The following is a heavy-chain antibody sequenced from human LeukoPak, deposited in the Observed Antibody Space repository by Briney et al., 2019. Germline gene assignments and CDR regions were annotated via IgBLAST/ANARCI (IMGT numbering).Heavy chain of an antibody. CDR1: GYSISSGYY. D-gene: IGHD2-21*01. CDR3: PRPLGYCGTSMCSGDDAFDI. V-gene: IGHV4-38-2*01. Sequence: SETLSLTCGVSGYSISSGYYWGCIRQSPGEGLEWIGSIYHTGTTYYNPSLKNRVIMSVDKSKNQFSLKLTSVTAADTAVYYCPRPLGYCGTSMCSGDDAFDIWGQGTMVTVSS. CDR2: IYHTGTT. J-gene: IGHJ3*02.